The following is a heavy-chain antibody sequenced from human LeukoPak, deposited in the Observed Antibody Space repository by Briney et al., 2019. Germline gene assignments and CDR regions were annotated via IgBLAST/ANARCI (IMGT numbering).Heavy chain of an antibody. CDR3: ARDRGYSYGYYSFDY. CDR2: ISAHNGNT. V-gene: IGHV1-18*01. J-gene: IGHJ4*02. D-gene: IGHD5-18*01. Sequence: ASVKVSCKATGYTFTSYGISWVRQAPGQGLEWMGWISAHNGNTNYAQKLQGRVTMTTDTSTSTAYMELRSLRSDDTAVYYCARDRGYSYGYYSFDYWGQGTLVTVSS. CDR1: GYTFTSYG.